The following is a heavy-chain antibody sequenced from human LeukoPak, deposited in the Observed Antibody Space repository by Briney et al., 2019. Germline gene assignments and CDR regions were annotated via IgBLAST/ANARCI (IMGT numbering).Heavy chain of an antibody. CDR2: INHSGST. Sequence: MPSETLSLTCAVYGGSFSGYYWSWIRQPPGKGLEWIGEINHSGSTNYNPSLKSRVTISVDTSKNQFSLKLSSVTAADTAVYYCARDLSSGGSWGLYYYYYMDVWGKGTTVTISS. CDR1: GGSFSGYY. CDR3: ARDLSSGGSWGLYYYYYMDV. V-gene: IGHV4-34*01. J-gene: IGHJ6*03. D-gene: IGHD2-15*01.